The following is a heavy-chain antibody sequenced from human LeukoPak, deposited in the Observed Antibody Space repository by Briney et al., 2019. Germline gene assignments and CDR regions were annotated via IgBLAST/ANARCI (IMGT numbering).Heavy chain of an antibody. Sequence: GGSLRLSCAVSGFTFSDYWMNWVRQAPGKGLEWVASIRQDGGEKSYVDSVKGRFTISRDKTKRSLYLQMSSLRAEDTAVYYCARDGTAAGLYFDLWGQGTLVTVSS. V-gene: IGHV3-7*01. CDR3: ARDGTAAGLYFDL. CDR1: GFTFSDYW. J-gene: IGHJ4*01. D-gene: IGHD6-13*01. CDR2: IRQDGGEK.